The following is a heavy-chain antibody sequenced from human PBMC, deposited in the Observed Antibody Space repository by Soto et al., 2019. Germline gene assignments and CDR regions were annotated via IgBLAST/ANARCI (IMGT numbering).Heavy chain of an antibody. CDR2: ISAHNRDT. D-gene: IGHD3-10*01. J-gene: IGHJ4*02. V-gene: IGHV1-18*04. Sequence: QVQLVQSGAEVKNPGASVKVSCKASGYTFTSYGITWVRQAPGQGLEWMGWISAHNRDTTYAQKFQSRVTMTTDTSTRTAYMELRSLRSDDTAVYFCARVRLSLFDYWGQGTLVTVSS. CDR3: ARVRLSLFDY. CDR1: GYTFTSYG.